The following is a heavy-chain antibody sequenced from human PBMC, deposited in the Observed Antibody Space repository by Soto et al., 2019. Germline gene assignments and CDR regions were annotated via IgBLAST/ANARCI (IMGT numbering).Heavy chain of an antibody. D-gene: IGHD2-21*02. CDR1: GFTFSNYA. CDR3: AHNCGVDCHSVFFY. Sequence: EVQLLESGGGLVQPGGSLRLSCAASGFTFSNYAMSWVRQAPGKGLEWVSGISGGGGSSYYAASVKGRFTMSSDTSKNALYLQMNSRRAEDTAVYYCAHNCGVDCHSVFFYGGEGTLVIVSS. CDR2: ISGGGGSS. V-gene: IGHV3-23*01. J-gene: IGHJ4*02.